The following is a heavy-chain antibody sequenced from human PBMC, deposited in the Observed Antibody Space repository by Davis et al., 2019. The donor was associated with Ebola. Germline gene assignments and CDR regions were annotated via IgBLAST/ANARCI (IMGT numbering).Heavy chain of an antibody. D-gene: IGHD5-12*01. CDR3: ARGWLRSGLDV. V-gene: IGHV6-1*01. CDR1: GDSVSGNNGA. Sequence: HSQTLSLTCAISGDSVSGNNGAWNWIRQSPSRGLEWLGRTYYTSKWFNDYAVSVKSRITINPDTSENQFSLQLNSVTPEDTAVYYCARGWLRSGLDVWGKGAAVIVSS. J-gene: IGHJ6*04. CDR2: TYYTSKWFN.